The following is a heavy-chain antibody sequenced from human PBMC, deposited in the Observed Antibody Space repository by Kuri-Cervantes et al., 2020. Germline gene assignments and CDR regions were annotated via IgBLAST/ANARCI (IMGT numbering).Heavy chain of an antibody. J-gene: IGHJ3*02. V-gene: IGHV1-69*05. Sequence: SVKVSCKASGGTFSSYAISGVRQAPGQGLEWMGGIIPIFGTANYAQKFQGRVTITTDESTSTAYMELSSLRSEDTAVYYCARGEEGAFDIWGQGTMVTVSS. CDR2: IIPIFGTA. CDR1: GGTFSSYA. CDR3: ARGEEGAFDI.